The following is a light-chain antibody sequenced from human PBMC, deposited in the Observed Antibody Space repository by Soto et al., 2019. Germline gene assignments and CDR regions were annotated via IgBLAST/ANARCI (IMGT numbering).Light chain of an antibody. CDR1: QSVSTY. CDR2: GAS. J-gene: IGKJ1*01. CDR3: QQYNNWPPWT. Sequence: EIVMTQSPATLSVSPGERATLSCRASQSVSTYLAWYQQKPGQAPRLLIYGASTRATGIPARFSGSGSGTEFTLTISSLQSEDFAVYYCQQYNNWPPWTFGQGTRVDIQ. V-gene: IGKV3-15*01.